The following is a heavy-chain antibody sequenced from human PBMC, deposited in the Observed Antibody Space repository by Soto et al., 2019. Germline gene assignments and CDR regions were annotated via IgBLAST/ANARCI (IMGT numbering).Heavy chain of an antibody. CDR2: INPSGGST. CDR1: GYTFASYY. J-gene: IGHJ6*02. Sequence: ASVKVSCKASGYTFASYYMHWVRQAPGQGLEWMGIINPSGGSTSYAQKFQGRVTMTRDTSTSTVYMELSSLRSEDTAVYYCAREIVDAGSGSYPGMDVWGQGTTVTVSS. V-gene: IGHV1-46*01. D-gene: IGHD3-10*01. CDR3: AREIVDAGSGSYPGMDV.